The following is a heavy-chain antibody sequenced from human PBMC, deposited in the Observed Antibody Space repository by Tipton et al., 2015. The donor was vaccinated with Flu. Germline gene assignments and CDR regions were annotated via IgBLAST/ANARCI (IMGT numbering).Heavy chain of an antibody. Sequence: TLSLTCAVSGDSISGGYYWGWIRQPPGRGLEWVGNINDSGNTYHNPSLKSRVIMSVDRSRNHFSLKLSSVTGEDTAVYYCVRRDFSNYVSDPKNWFDPWGQGTLVTVSS. CDR2: INDSGNT. D-gene: IGHD4-11*01. J-gene: IGHJ5*02. CDR1: GDSISGGYY. V-gene: IGHV4-38-2*01. CDR3: VRRDFSNYVSDPKNWFDP.